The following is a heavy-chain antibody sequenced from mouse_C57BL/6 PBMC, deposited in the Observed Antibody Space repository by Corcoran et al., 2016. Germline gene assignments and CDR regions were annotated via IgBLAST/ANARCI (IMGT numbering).Heavy chain of an antibody. CDR3: ARGLTVVLYAMDY. D-gene: IGHD4-1*01. Sequence: QVQLQQSGAELVKPGASVKISCKASVYAFSSYWMNWVKQRPGKGLEWIGQIYPGDGDTNYNGKFKGKATLTADKSSSTAYMQLSSLTSEDSAVYFCARGLTVVLYAMDYWGQGTSVTVSS. CDR2: IYPGDGDT. J-gene: IGHJ4*01. V-gene: IGHV1-80*01. CDR1: VYAFSSYW.